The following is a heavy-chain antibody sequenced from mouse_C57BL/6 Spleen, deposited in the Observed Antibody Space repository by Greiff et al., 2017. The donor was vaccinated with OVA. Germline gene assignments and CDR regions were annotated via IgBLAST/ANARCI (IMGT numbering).Heavy chain of an antibody. CDR3: ARNYGSSFYFDY. D-gene: IGHD1-1*01. J-gene: IGHJ2*01. Sequence: QVQLQQSGAELVRPGASVKLSCKASGYTFTDYYINWVKQRPGQGLEWIARIYPGSGNTYYNEKFKGQATMTAEKSSSNAYMQLSSLTSEDSAVYFCARNYGSSFYFDYWGQGTTLTVSS. V-gene: IGHV1-76*01. CDR2: IYPGSGNT. CDR1: GYTFTDYY.